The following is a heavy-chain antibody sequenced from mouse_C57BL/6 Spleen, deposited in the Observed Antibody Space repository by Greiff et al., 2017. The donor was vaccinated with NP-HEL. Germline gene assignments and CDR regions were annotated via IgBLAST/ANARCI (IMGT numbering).Heavy chain of an antibody. CDR2: ISSGSSTI. J-gene: IGHJ3*01. CDR1: GFTFSDYG. D-gene: IGHD4-1*01. Sequence: EVMLVESGGGLVKPGGSLKLSCAASGFTFSDYGMHWVRQAPEKGLEWVAYISSGSSTIYYADTVKGRFTISRDNAKNTLFLQMTSLRSEDTAMYYCAGTGTAWFAYWGQGTLVTVSA. V-gene: IGHV5-17*01. CDR3: AGTGTAWFAY.